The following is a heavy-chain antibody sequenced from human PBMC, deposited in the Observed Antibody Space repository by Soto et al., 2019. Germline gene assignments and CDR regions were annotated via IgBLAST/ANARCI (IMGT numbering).Heavy chain of an antibody. CDR3: ASPPETTIYSSSWYVLGATEGTIQNAFDI. Sequence: GGSLRLSCAASGFTFSDYYMSWIRQAPGKGLEWVSYISSSGSTIYYADSVKGRFTISRDNAKNSLYLQMNSLRAEDTAVYYCASPPETTIYSSSWYVLGATEGTIQNAFDIWGQGTMVTVSS. CDR2: ISSSGSTI. J-gene: IGHJ3*02. CDR1: GFTFSDYY. V-gene: IGHV3-11*01. D-gene: IGHD6-13*01.